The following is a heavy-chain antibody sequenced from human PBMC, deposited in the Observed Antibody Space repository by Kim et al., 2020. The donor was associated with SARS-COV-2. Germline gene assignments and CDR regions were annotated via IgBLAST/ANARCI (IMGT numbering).Heavy chain of an antibody. Sequence: SETLSLTCAVSGGSISSSNWWSWVRQPPGKGLEWIGEIYHSGSTNYNPSLKSRVTISVAKSKNQSSLKLSSVTAADTAVYYCAGLEYCSGGSCYSGSLDYWGQGTLVTVSS. CDR1: GGSISSSNW. CDR2: IYHSGST. J-gene: IGHJ4*02. CDR3: AGLEYCSGGSCYSGSLDY. D-gene: IGHD2-15*01. V-gene: IGHV4-4*02.